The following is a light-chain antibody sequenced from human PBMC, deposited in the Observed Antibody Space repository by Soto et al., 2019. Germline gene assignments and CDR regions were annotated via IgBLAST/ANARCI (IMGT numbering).Light chain of an antibody. J-gene: IGLJ2*01. V-gene: IGLV1-51*01. CDR1: RSNVGNNY. Sequence: QSVLTQPPSVSAAPGQTVSISCSGSRSNVGNNYVSWYRLLPGTAPKLLIYDKNERPSGIPDRFSGSRSGSSATLVISGLQTGDEADYFCGTWDSSLSTEVFGGGTKLTVL. CDR3: GTWDSSLSTEV. CDR2: DKN.